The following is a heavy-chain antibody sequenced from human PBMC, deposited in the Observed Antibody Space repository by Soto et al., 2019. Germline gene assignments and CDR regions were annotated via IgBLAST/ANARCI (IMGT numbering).Heavy chain of an antibody. CDR2: INAGNGNT. V-gene: IGHV1-3*05. D-gene: IGHD1-7*01. J-gene: IGHJ4*02. Sequence: QVQLVQSGAEEKKPGSSVKVSCKASGYTVTSYAMHWVRQAPGQRLEWMGWINAGNGNTKYSQKFQGRVTITRDTSASTAYMELSSLRSEDTAVYYCARDQNWNYVGTLDYWGQGTLVTVSS. CDR3: ARDQNWNYVGTLDY. CDR1: GYTVTSYA.